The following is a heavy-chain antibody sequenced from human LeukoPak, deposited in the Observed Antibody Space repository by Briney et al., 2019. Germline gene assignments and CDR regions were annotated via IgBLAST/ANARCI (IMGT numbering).Heavy chain of an antibody. D-gene: IGHD3-22*01. CDR1: GGSISSSTYY. V-gene: IGHV4-39*01. CDR2: IYYSGRT. Sequence: SETLSLTCTVFGGSISSSTYYWDWIRQPPGKGLGWIGSIYYSGRTYYNPSLKSRVTLSVDTSKNQFSLKLSSVTAADTAVYYCASHYYDGAGRPFDTWGQGTMVTVSS. CDR3: ASHYYDGAGRPFDT. J-gene: IGHJ3*02.